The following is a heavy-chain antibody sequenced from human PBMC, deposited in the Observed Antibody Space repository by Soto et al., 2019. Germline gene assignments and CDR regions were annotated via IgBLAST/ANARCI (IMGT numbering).Heavy chain of an antibody. CDR1: GFTFSGFV. CDR2: IWYDGSHK. J-gene: IGHJ5*02. CDR3: VRGSSCTTQTCYNLAWFAP. V-gene: IGHV3-33*01. Sequence: GGSLRLSCVTSGFTFSGFVMQWVRQAPGKGLEWVAVIWYDGSHKDYADSVKGRFTISRDNSKNTVYLQMNSLRAEDTAVYYCVRGSSCTTQTCYNLAWFAPWGQGSLVTVSS. D-gene: IGHD2-2*02.